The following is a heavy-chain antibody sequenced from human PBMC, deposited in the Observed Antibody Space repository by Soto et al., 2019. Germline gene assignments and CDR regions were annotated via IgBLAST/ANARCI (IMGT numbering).Heavy chain of an antibody. CDR1: GYTFTNYW. J-gene: IGHJ6*02. Sequence: GESLKISCKGSGYTFTNYWIGWVRQMPGKGPEWMGIIYPGDSDTKYNPSFQGQVTISADKSITTTYLQWSSLKASDTAMYYCARLAAPNDPYYYYYGMDVWGQGTTVTVSS. V-gene: IGHV5-51*01. CDR2: IYPGDSDT. D-gene: IGHD6-13*01. CDR3: ARLAAPNDPYYYYYGMDV.